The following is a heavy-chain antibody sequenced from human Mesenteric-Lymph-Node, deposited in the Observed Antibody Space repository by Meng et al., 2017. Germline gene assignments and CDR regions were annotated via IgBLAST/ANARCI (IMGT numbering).Heavy chain of an antibody. D-gene: IGHD6-13*01. V-gene: IGHV1-2*06. CDR3: AREAAAGAGY. Sequence: ASVKVSCKASGYTFTSYGISWVRHAPGQGLQWIGRINTNSGGTNYAQKFQGRDTMTRDTSISTAYMELSRLRADDTAVYYCAREAAAGAGYWGQGTLVTVSS. J-gene: IGHJ4*02. CDR1: GYTFTSYG. CDR2: INTNSGGT.